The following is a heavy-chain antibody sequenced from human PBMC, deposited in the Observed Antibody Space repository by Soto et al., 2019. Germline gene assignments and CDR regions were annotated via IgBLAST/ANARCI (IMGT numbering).Heavy chain of an antibody. J-gene: IGHJ4*02. CDR3: KRDVVASSPPGADY. CDR2: IKAAGGDT. Sequence: VQLLASGGDLVRPGGSLRLSCAGSGFMFSNYPMSWVRQAPGKGPEWVAAIKAAGGDTYYADSVKGRFTISRDNFNDMLYLQMNSLTVEVTAMYYCKRDVVASSPPGADYWGQGTLVTVSS. D-gene: IGHD5-12*01. V-gene: IGHV3-23*01. CDR1: GFMFSNYP.